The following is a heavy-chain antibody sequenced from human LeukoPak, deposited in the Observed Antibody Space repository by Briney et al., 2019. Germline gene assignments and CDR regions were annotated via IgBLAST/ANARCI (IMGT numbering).Heavy chain of an antibody. CDR2: IYTSGST. CDR3: ARDAYSSSWYNYYAFDI. J-gene: IGHJ3*02. Sequence: PSETLSLTCAVYGGSFSGYYWSWIRQPAGKGLEWIGRIYTSGSTNYNPSLKSRVTMSVDTSKNQFSLKLSSVTAADTAVYYCARDAYSSSWYNYYAFDIWGQGTMVTVSS. D-gene: IGHD6-13*01. CDR1: GGSFSGYY. V-gene: IGHV4-4*07.